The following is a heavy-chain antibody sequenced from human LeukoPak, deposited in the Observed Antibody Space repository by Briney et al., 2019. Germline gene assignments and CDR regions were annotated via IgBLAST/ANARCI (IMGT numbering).Heavy chain of an antibody. V-gene: IGHV3-43*02. Sequence: PGGSLRLSCAAPGFTFDDYAMHWVRQAPGKGLEWVSLISADGGGTYYAASVRGRFTISRDNSKNSLYLQMNSLRTEDTALYYCAKSLYNVYYFDYWGQGTLVTVSS. CDR2: ISADGGGT. CDR1: GFTFDDYA. D-gene: IGHD3-10*01. J-gene: IGHJ4*02. CDR3: AKSLYNVYYFDY.